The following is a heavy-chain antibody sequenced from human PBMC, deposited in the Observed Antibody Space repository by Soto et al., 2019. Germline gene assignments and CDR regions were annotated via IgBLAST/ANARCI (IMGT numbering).Heavy chain of an antibody. CDR1: GGSISSYY. CDR2: IYYSGST. Sequence: SETLSLTCTVSGGSISSYYWSWIRQPPGKGLEWIGYIYYSGSTNYNPSLKSRVTISVDTSKNQFSLKLSSVTAADTAVYYCAILGDSSGYYPFDYPGQGTLLIVSS. V-gene: IGHV4-59*08. CDR3: AILGDSSGYYPFDY. D-gene: IGHD3-22*01. J-gene: IGHJ4*02.